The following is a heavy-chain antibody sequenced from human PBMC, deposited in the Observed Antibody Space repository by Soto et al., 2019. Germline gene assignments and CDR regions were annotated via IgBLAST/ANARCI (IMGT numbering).Heavy chain of an antibody. D-gene: IGHD6-25*01. CDR3: ASERSGLDAYNWFDP. J-gene: IGHJ5*02. V-gene: IGHV1-18*01. Sequence: QVQLVQSGTEVKEPGASVMVSCKASGYTFSRHGITWVRQAPVQGLEWMGWISAYNGNTNYGQKFQGRVTMTTDTSTSTVYMELRSLRSDATAVYFCASERSGLDAYNWFDPWGQGTLVTVSS. CDR1: GYTFSRHG. CDR2: ISAYNGNT.